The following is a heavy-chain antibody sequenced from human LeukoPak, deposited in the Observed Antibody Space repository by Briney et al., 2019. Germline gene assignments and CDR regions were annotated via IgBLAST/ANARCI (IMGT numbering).Heavy chain of an antibody. V-gene: IGHV3-23*01. CDR1: GGSISNTN. J-gene: IGHJ4*02. D-gene: IGHD4-17*01. CDR3: ANDYGEHQFDY. CDR2: ISGSGDRT. Sequence: GTLSLTCGVSGGSISNTNWWSWVRQAPGKGLEWVSAISGSGDRTYLADSVKGRFTISRDNSKNTLYLQMNSLRAEDTAVYYCANDYGEHQFDYWGQGTLVTVSS.